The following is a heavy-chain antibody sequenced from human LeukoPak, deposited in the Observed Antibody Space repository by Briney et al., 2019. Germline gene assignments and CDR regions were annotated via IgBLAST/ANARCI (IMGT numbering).Heavy chain of an antibody. CDR1: GFTFDDYG. Sequence: PGASLRLSCAASGFTFDDYGMSWVRQAPGKLLEWVSGINWNGGSTGYADSVKGRFTISRDNAKNSLYLQMNSLRAEDTALYYCARGDSAPGTLRSSYFDYWGQGTLVTVSS. V-gene: IGHV3-20*04. J-gene: IGHJ4*02. CDR2: INWNGGST. CDR3: ARGDSAPGTLRSSYFDY. D-gene: IGHD3-16*01.